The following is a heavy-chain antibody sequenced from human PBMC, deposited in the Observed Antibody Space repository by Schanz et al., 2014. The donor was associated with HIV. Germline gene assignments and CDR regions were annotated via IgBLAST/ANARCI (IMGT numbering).Heavy chain of an antibody. D-gene: IGHD3-22*01. V-gene: IGHV3-30*19. CDR1: GYSFSTYG. Sequence: QVLLVESGGGVVQPGRSLRLSCAASGYSFSTYGMYWVRQAPGKALEWVAVISHDGTNKFYAGSVKDRFTISRDNAKNTLYVQIRSLRNEDTAVYYCVKGERIGYRIEVTGPTFDYWGQGTLVTVSS. CDR3: VKGERIGYRIEVTGPTFDY. CDR2: ISHDGTNK. J-gene: IGHJ4*02.